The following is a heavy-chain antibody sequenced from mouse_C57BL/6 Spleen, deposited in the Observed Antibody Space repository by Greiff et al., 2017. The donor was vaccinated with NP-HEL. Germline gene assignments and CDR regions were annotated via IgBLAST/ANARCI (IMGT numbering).Heavy chain of an antibody. CDR1: GFNIKDYY. CDR2: IDPEDGDT. V-gene: IGHV14-1*01. J-gene: IGHJ3*01. CDR3: TFIYYDYGGFAY. D-gene: IGHD2-4*01. Sequence: EVKLQQSGAELVRPGASVKLSCTASGFNIKDYYMHWVKQRPEQGLEWIGRIDPEDGDTEYAPKFQGKATMTADTSSNTAYLQLSSLTSEDTAVYYCTFIYYDYGGFAYWGQGTLVTVSA.